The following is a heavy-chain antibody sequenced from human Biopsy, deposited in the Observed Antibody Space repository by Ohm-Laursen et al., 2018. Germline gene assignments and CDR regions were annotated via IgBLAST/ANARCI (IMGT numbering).Heavy chain of an antibody. CDR3: ARDISPSTFPENTLNI. J-gene: IGHJ3*02. Sequence: SLRLSCAAAGFTFDDYAMHWVRHTPGKGLEWVSGMSRNNGFIGYADSVRGRFTISRDNGQNSLYLQMNNLITKDTAVYYCARDISPSTFPENTLNIWGQGTMVTVSS. V-gene: IGHV3-9*01. D-gene: IGHD2/OR15-2a*01. CDR2: MSRNNGFI. CDR1: GFTFDDYA.